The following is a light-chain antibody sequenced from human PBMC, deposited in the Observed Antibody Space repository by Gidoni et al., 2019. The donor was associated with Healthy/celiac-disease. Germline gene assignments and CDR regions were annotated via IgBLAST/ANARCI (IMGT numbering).Light chain of an antibody. CDR1: QSISSW. Sequence: DIQMTQSPSTLSASVGDRVTITCRASQSISSWLAWYQQKPGKAPKLLIYDASSLESGVPSRFSGSGSGKEFTLTISSLQHDDFATYYCQQYNSYQWTFGQGTKVEIK. CDR2: DAS. J-gene: IGKJ1*01. V-gene: IGKV1-5*01. CDR3: QQYNSYQWT.